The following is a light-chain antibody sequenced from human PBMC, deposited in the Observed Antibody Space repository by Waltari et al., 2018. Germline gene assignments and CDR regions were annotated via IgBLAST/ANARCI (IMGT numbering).Light chain of an antibody. J-gene: IGLJ3*02. CDR1: SSDVGGYNY. Sequence: QSALTQPASVSGSPGQSITISCTGTSSDVGGYNYVSWYQQHPGKAPKLMIYDVSNRPSGVSNRFSGSKSGNTASLTISGFQAEDEADYYCSSYTSSSNWVFGGGTKLTVL. V-gene: IGLV2-14*03. CDR2: DVS. CDR3: SSYTSSSNWV.